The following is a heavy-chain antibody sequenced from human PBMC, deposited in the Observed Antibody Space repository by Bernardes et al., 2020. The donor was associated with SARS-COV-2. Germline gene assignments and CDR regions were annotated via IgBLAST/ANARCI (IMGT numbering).Heavy chain of an antibody. Sequence: SETLSLTCIVSGGSISSGSYSWSWIRQPAGKGLEWIGRIYVSGSPYYNSSLKSRVTISVDMSKNQFSLKLSSVTAADTAVYYCTRGYYYDSSGYAPPDYWCQGTLVSVSS. CDR1: GGSISSGSYS. D-gene: IGHD3-22*01. CDR2: IYVSGSP. CDR3: TRGYYYDSSGYAPPDY. V-gene: IGHV4-61*02. J-gene: IGHJ4*02.